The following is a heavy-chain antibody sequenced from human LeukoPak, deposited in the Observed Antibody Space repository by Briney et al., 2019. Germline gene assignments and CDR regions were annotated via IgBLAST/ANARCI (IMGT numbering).Heavy chain of an antibody. Sequence: GGSLRLSCAASGFTFSSYGMHWVRQAPGKGLEWVAVISYDGSNKYYADSVKGRFTISRDNSKNTLYLQMNSLRAEDTAVYYCATVVTAAYQFDYWGQGTLVTVSS. J-gene: IGHJ4*02. CDR2: ISYDGSNK. CDR3: ATVVTAAYQFDY. V-gene: IGHV3-30*03. D-gene: IGHD2-21*02. CDR1: GFTFSSYG.